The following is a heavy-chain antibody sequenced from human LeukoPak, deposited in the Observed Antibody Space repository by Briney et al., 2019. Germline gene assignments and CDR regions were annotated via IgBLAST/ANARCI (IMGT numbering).Heavy chain of an antibody. Sequence: QSEGSLRLSCAASGFPFSSHVLSWVRQAPGKGLEWIAYINHNGEAIYYPDFVKGRFIISRDNAKNSLFLQMNDLRDEDTAVYYCARDYDWAFDFWGQGTRVTVSS. CDR2: INHNGEAI. CDR1: GFPFSSHV. CDR3: ARDYDWAFDF. V-gene: IGHV3-48*02. D-gene: IGHD3-9*01. J-gene: IGHJ4*02.